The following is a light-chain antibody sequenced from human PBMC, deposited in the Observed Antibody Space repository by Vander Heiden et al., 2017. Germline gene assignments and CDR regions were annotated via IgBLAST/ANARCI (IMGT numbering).Light chain of an antibody. CDR3: QQYDNFPFT. Sequence: DIQMTQSPSSLSASVGDRFTITCQASQDISNYLNWYQQKPGKAPKLLIYDASNLETGVPSRFSGSGSGTDFTFTISSLQPEDIATYYCQQYDNFPFTFGPGTKVDIK. CDR2: DAS. CDR1: QDISNY. V-gene: IGKV1-33*01. J-gene: IGKJ3*01.